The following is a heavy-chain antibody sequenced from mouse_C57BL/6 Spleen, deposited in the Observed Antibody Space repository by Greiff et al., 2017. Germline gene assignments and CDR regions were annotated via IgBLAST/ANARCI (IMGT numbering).Heavy chain of an antibody. Sequence: DVKLVESGGGLVQPGGSLKLSCAASGFTFSDYYMYWVRQTPEKRLEWVAYISNGGGSTYYPDTVKGRFTISRGNAKNTLYLQMSRLKSEDTAMYYCARHANWDSGYFDVWGTGTTVTVSS. CDR2: ISNGGGST. CDR1: GFTFSDYY. V-gene: IGHV5-12*01. CDR3: ARHANWDSGYFDV. J-gene: IGHJ1*03. D-gene: IGHD4-1*01.